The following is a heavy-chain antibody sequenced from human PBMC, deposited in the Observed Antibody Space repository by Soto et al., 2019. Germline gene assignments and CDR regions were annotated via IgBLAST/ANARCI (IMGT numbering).Heavy chain of an antibody. V-gene: IGHV1-69*06. CDR3: SRSREEFRELSYSGMDV. D-gene: IGHD1-7*01. J-gene: IGHJ6*01. CDR1: GGTFMNYA. Sequence: QVQLVQSGPEVRKPGSSVKVSCKASGGTFMNYAISWVRQAPGPGLEWMGGTITMFPTANYAQEFQGRLTSTADKSTITDYMELSSLRSEDTAVYYCSRSREEFRELSYSGMDVWIHGTMVTVSS. CDR2: TITMFPTA.